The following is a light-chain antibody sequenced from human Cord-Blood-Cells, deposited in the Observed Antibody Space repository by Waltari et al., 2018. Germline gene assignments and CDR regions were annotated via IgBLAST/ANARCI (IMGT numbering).Light chain of an antibody. Sequence: DIQMPQSPSSLSASVGDRVTITCRASQRISSYLNWYQQKPGKAPKLLIYAASSLQSGVPSRFSGSGSEPDCTLTISSLQPADGATYDCQQRYSTPLTSGGGTKVEIK. CDR2: AAS. J-gene: IGKJ4*01. CDR1: QRISSY. CDR3: QQRYSTPLT. V-gene: IGKV1-39*01.